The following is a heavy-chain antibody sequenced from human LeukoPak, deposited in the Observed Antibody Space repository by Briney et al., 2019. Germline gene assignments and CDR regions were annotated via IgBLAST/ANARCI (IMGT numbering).Heavy chain of an antibody. CDR3: ARVRLKYYDILTGPRGFDY. CDR2: NNPNSGGT. J-gene: IGHJ4*02. Sequence: ASVTVSCKASGYTFTGYYMHWVRQAPGQGLEGMGWNNPNSGGTNYAQKFQGRVTMTRDTSISTAYMELSRLRSDDTAVYYCARVRLKYYDILTGPRGFDYWGQRTLVTVSS. CDR1: GYTFTGYY. D-gene: IGHD3-9*01. V-gene: IGHV1-2*02.